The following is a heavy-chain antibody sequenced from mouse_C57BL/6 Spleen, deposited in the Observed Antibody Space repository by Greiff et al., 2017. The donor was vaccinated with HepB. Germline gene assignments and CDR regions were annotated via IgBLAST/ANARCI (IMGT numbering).Heavy chain of an antibody. Sequence: EVQRVESGGGLVKPGGSLKLSCAASGFTFSSYAMSWVRQTPEKRLEWVATISDGGSYTYYPDNVKGRFTISRDNAKNNLYLQMSHLKSEDTAMYYCAREDITTVVARGAMDYWGQGTSVTVSS. CDR3: AREDITTVVARGAMDY. D-gene: IGHD1-1*01. CDR2: ISDGGSYT. CDR1: GFTFSSYA. J-gene: IGHJ4*01. V-gene: IGHV5-4*01.